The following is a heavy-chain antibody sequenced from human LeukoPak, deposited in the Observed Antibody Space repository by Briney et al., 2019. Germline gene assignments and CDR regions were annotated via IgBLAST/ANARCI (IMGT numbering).Heavy chain of an antibody. CDR2: ISYDGSNK. CDR1: GFTFSSYW. V-gene: IGHV3-30-3*01. D-gene: IGHD3-22*01. J-gene: IGHJ4*02. Sequence: GGSLRLSCAASGFTFSSYWMSWVRQAPGKGLEWVALISYDGSNKYYADSVKGRFTISRDNSRNTLYLQMNSLRTEDTAVYYCARDFYETSGYYYWGQGTLVTVSS. CDR3: ARDFYETSGYYY.